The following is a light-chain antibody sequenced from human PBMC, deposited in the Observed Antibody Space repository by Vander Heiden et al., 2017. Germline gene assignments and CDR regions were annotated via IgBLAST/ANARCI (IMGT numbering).Light chain of an antibody. CDR1: QSISSY. Sequence: IQMTHSPSSLSASVGDRVTITCRASQSISSYLTWYQQKPGKAPKLLIYAASSLQSGVPSRFSGSGSGTDFTLTISRLQPEDFATYYCQQRDSTPITFGGGTKVXIK. V-gene: IGKV1-39*01. CDR2: AAS. CDR3: QQRDSTPIT. J-gene: IGKJ4*01.